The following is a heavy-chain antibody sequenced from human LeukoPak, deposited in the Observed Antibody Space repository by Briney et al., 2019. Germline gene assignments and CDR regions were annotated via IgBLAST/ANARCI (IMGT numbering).Heavy chain of an antibody. CDR3: ARDRPYCHSSGYPRYYYYGMDV. Sequence: SETLSLTCTVSGGSVSSYYWSWIRQPPGKGLEWIGYIYDSGSTNYNPSLKSRVTISVDTSKNQFSLKLSSVTAADTAVYYCARDRPYCHSSGYPRYYYYGMDVWGQGTTVTVSS. CDR2: IYDSGST. CDR1: GGSVSSYY. J-gene: IGHJ6*02. V-gene: IGHV4-59*02. D-gene: IGHD3-22*01.